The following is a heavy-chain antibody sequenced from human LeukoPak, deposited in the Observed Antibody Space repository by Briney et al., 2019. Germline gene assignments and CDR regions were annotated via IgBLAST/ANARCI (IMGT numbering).Heavy chain of an antibody. V-gene: IGHV1-2*02. CDR1: GYTFTGYY. Sequence: ASVKVSCKASGYTFTGYYIHWVRQAPGQGLEWMGWINPNSGGTNYAQKFQGRVTMTRDTSISTAYMELSRLRSDDTAVYYCARGQLWFSRGMDVWGQGTTVTVSS. CDR2: INPNSGGT. CDR3: ARGQLWFSRGMDV. D-gene: IGHD3-10*01. J-gene: IGHJ6*02.